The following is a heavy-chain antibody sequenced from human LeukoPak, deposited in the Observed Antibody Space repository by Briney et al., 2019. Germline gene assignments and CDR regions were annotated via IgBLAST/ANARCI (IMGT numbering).Heavy chain of an antibody. V-gene: IGHV3-23*01. CDR3: AKDRAYPNDVFDV. D-gene: IGHD2-21*01. CDR1: GFTLTTYA. J-gene: IGHJ3*01. CDR2: ISGSGGVT. Sequence: GGSLRLSCAVSGFTLTTYAMSWVRQAPGKGLEWVSAISGSGGVTWYADSVKGRFSISRDTSKNTLFLQMNSLRADDTALYYCAKDRAYPNDVFDVWGQGTMVTVS.